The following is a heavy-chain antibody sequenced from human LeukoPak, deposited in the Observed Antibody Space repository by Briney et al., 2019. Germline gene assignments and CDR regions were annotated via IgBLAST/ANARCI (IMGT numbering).Heavy chain of an antibody. V-gene: IGHV1-2*02. CDR3: ARDPYGEAGWFDP. CDR2: INPNSGGT. Sequence: ASVKVSCKASGYTFTGYCMHWVRQAPGQGLEWMGWINPNSGGTNYAQKFQGRVTMTRDTSISTAYMELSRLRSDDTAVYYCARDPYGEAGWFDPWGQGTLVTVSS. D-gene: IGHD4-17*01. J-gene: IGHJ5*02. CDR1: GYTFTGYC.